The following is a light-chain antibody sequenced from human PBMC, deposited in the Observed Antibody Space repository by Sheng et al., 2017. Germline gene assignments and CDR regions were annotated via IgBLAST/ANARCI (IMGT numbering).Light chain of an antibody. Sequence: DIQMTQSPSSLFASIGDRISITCRASQSIGSYLNWYQQKPGKVPKVLIYGASSLQSGVPSRFSGSGSGTDFTLTISSLQPEDFATYYCQQSYRTPKLTFGPGTRVDV. J-gene: IGKJ3*01. CDR1: QSIGSY. CDR2: GAS. CDR3: QQSYRTPKLT. V-gene: IGKV1-39*01.